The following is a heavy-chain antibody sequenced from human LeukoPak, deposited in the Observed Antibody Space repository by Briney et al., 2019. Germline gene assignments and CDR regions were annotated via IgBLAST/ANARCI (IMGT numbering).Heavy chain of an antibody. CDR2: IIPIFGTA. V-gene: IGHV1-69*13. J-gene: IGHJ5*02. CDR1: GGTFSSYA. CDR3: AREGPPAASCYTESGCDLLRWFDP. Sequence: SVKVSCKASGGTFSSYAISWVRQAPGQGLEWMGGIIPIFGTANYAQKFQGRVTITADESTSTAYMELSSLRSEDTAVYYCAREGPPAASCYTESGCDLLRWFDPWGQGTLVTISS. D-gene: IGHD2-2*02.